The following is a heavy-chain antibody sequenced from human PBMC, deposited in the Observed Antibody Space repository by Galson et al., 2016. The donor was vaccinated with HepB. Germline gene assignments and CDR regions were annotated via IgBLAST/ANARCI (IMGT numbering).Heavy chain of an antibody. CDR3: ARGGPPPEFCYYGINL. CDR2: VLYDGSKK. J-gene: IGHJ6*02. V-gene: IGHV3-30*03. D-gene: IGHD2/OR15-2a*01. CDR1: GSTFRNFD. Sequence: SLRLSCAASGSTFRNFDMHWVRQAPGKGLEWVAVVLYDGSKKHYAESVKGRFNISRDNSKNTLYLQINSLTPEDMAVYYCARGGPPPEFCYYGINLWGPGTTVTVSS.